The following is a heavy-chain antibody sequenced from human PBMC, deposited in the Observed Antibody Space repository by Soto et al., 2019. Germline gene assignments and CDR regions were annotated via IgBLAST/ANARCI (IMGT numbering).Heavy chain of an antibody. CDR1: GGSPSYYY. CDR3: ARDDRNADIGNFGY. V-gene: IGHV4-59*12. Sequence: SETLSLTCTISGGSPSYYYWSWVRQPPGKGLEWIGNVADSGKSSYSPSLRSRLTISVDTSNTRLSLTLSSVTAADTAVYYCARDDRNADIGNFGYWGQGSLVTVSS. J-gene: IGHJ4*01. CDR2: VADSGKS. D-gene: IGHD1-7*01.